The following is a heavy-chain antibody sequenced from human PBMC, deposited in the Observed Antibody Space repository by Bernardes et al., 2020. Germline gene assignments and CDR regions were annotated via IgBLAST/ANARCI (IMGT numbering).Heavy chain of an antibody. V-gene: IGHV4-31*03. Sequence: SETLSLTCTVSGGSISSGGYYWSWIRQHPGKGLEWIGYIYYSGSTYYNPSLKSRVTISVDTSKNQFSLKLSSVTAADTAVYYCARGGVQGVIITLLEEINWFDPWGQGTLVTVSS. J-gene: IGHJ5*02. CDR3: ARGGVQGVIITLLEEINWFDP. CDR2: IYYSGST. D-gene: IGHD3-10*01. CDR1: GGSISSGGYY.